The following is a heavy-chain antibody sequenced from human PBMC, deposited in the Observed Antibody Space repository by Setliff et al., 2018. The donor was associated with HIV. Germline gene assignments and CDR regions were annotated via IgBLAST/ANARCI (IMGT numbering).Heavy chain of an antibody. V-gene: IGHV1-18*01. CDR1: GYTFTSYG. Sequence: GASVKVSCKASGYTFTSYGISWVRQAPGQGLEWMGWISANNGNTNYAQKLQGRVTMTTDTYTSTAYMQLRSLRSDDTAVYYWASGRRSYSSSPFDYWGQGTLVTVSS. J-gene: IGHJ4*02. CDR3: ASGRRSYSSSPFDY. CDR2: ISANNGNT. D-gene: IGHD6-13*01.